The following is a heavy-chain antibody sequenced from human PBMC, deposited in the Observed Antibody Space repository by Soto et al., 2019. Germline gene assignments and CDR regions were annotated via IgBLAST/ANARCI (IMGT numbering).Heavy chain of an antibody. V-gene: IGHV3-23*01. CDR2: ISGSDDST. CDR3: AKRRSSSTFDY. CDR1: GFTFSSYA. D-gene: IGHD6-6*01. J-gene: IGHJ4*02. Sequence: LSLSCAASGFTFSSYAMSWVRQAPGKGLEWVSVISGSDDSTYYADSVKGRFTISRDNSKNTLYLQMNSLRAEDTAVYYCAKRRSSSTFDYWCQTILVTVS.